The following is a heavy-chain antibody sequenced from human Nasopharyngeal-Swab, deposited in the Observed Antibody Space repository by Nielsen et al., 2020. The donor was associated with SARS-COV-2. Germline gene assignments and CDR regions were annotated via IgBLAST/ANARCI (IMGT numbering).Heavy chain of an antibody. D-gene: IGHD3-22*01. J-gene: IGHJ4*02. V-gene: IGHV4-31*03. Sequence: SETLSLTCTFSCGSISSGGYYWSWIRPQPGKGLGWIGDIYYSGSTYYNPSLKSRVTISVDTSKNQFSLKLSSVTAADTAVYYCARAPIVVVITAFDYWGQGTLVTVSS. CDR2: IYYSGST. CDR3: ARAPIVVVITAFDY. CDR1: CGSISSGGYY.